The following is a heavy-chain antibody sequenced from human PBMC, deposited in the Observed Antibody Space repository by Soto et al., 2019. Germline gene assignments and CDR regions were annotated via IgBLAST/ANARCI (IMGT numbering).Heavy chain of an antibody. Sequence: ASVKVSCKASGYTFTSYAMHWVRQAPGQRLEWMGWINAGNGNTKYSQKFQGRVTITRDTSASTAYMELSSLRSEDTAVYYCARGHPTVNNYYYLDVWGKGTTVNVSS. V-gene: IGHV1-3*01. CDR1: GYTFTSYA. J-gene: IGHJ6*03. D-gene: IGHD4-17*01. CDR2: INAGNGNT. CDR3: ARGHPTVNNYYYLDV.